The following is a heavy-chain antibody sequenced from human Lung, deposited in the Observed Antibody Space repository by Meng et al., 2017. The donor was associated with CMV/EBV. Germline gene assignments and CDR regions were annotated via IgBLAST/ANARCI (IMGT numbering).Heavy chain of an antibody. J-gene: IGHJ4*02. CDR1: GFTFSTYA. D-gene: IGHD3-16*02. V-gene: IGHV3-13*01. CDR3: ARGVIPNSMIVESYYFDS. Sequence: GEXXKISCAASGFTFSTYAMSWVRQRAGKGLEWVSSIGAPADTHYPDSVKGRFTISREDAKNSLYLQLNSLRAEDTAVYYCARGVIPNSMIVESYYFDSWGQGTXVTVSS. CDR2: IGAPADT.